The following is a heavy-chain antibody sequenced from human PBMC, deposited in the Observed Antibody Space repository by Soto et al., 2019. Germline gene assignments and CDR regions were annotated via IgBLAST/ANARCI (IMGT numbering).Heavy chain of an antibody. CDR1: GGTFSNYA. CDR3: ARVEVVAGFYNYNGLDV. D-gene: IGHD2-21*02. CDR2: IVPIFGTT. J-gene: IGHJ6*02. Sequence: QVQLVQSGAEVKKPGSSVKVSCKVSGGTFSNYAIDWVRLAPGHGLEWMGGIVPIFGTTYYTQKFQGRATMSADDSTTTAYVERGSLRSEDTAIYYCARVEVVAGFYNYNGLDVWGQGTAVTVSS. V-gene: IGHV1-69*12.